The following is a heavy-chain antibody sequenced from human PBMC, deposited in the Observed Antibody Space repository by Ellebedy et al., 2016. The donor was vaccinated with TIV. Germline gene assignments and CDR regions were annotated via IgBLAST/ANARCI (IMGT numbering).Heavy chain of an antibody. CDR2: INPNSGGT. J-gene: IGHJ2*01. V-gene: IGHV1-2*04. CDR1: GYTFTGYY. CDR3: ARARDSSGPPYWYFDL. D-gene: IGHD3-22*01. Sequence: AASVKVSCKASGYTFTGYYMHWVRQAPGQGLEWMGWINPNSGGTNYAQKFQGWVTMTRDTSISTAYMELSRLRPDDTAVYYCARARDSSGPPYWYFDLWGRGTLVTVSS.